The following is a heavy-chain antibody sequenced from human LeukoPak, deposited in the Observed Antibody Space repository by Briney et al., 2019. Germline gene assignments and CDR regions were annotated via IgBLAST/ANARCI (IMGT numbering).Heavy chain of an antibody. V-gene: IGHV3-23*01. CDR3: AKDAQRGFDYSNSLKN. CDR2: IGSDGRA. CDR1: GFTFSTNA. J-gene: IGHJ4*02. Sequence: GGSLRLSCAASGFTFSTNAMNWVRQAPGKGLEWVSGIGSDGRAFYTDSVKGRFTTSRDNSKNTLYLQMYSLRAEDTAIYYCAKDAQRGFDYSNSLKNWGQGTLVTVSS. D-gene: IGHD4-11*01.